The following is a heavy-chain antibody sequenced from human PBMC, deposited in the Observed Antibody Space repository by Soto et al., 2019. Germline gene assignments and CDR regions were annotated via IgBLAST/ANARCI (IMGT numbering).Heavy chain of an antibody. CDR2: ITQDGTA. CDR1: GFTFRTYT. J-gene: IGHJ4*02. V-gene: IGHV3-23*01. Sequence: GGSLRLSCEASGFTFRTYTFNWLRQAPGKGPEWVSGITQDGTAYYADSVRGRFTISRDSSKNTVFLQMSSLRGEDTAIYYCAKDRRTEGAWDFAYWVRGELVTVSS. CDR3: AKDRRTEGAWDFAY. D-gene: IGHD7-27*01.